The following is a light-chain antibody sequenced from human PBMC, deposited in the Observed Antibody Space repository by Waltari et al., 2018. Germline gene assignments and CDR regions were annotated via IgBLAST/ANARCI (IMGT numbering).Light chain of an antibody. CDR2: WAS. J-gene: IGKJ4*01. V-gene: IGKV4-1*01. CDR1: KSVLYSSNNKNY. CDR3: QQYYSTPLT. Sequence: IVMTQSPVSLAVSLVERSPINCKYSKSVLYSSNNKNYLALYQQKPGQPPKLLIYWASTRESGVPDRFSGSGSGTDFTLTISSLQAEDVAVYYCQQYYSTPLTFGGGTKVEIK.